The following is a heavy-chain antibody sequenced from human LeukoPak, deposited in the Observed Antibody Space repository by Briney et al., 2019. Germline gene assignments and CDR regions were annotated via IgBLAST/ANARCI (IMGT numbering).Heavy chain of an antibody. CDR2: ISSSGSTI. CDR1: GFTFSSYE. V-gene: IGHV3-48*03. J-gene: IGHJ4*02. Sequence: PGGSLRLSCAASGFTFSSYEMNWVRQAPGKGLEWVSYISSSGSTIYYADSVKGRFTISRDNAKNSLYLQMNSLRAEDTAVYYCARDPYRRNYDSSADPYWGQGTLVTVSS. D-gene: IGHD3-22*01. CDR3: ARDPYRRNYDSSADPY.